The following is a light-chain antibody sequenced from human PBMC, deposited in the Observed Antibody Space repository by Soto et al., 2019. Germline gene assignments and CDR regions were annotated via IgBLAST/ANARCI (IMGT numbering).Light chain of an antibody. V-gene: IGKV3-20*01. CDR3: QPCGRSPLT. CDR1: QSVSSYY. J-gene: IGKJ1*01. Sequence: EIVLTQSPGTLSLSPGERATLSCRASQSVSSYYLAWYQQKPGQAPRLLIYAASSRATGIPDRFSGGGSGTDFTLTISRLEPEYYAVYYCQPCGRSPLTFGQGTKVEIK. CDR2: AAS.